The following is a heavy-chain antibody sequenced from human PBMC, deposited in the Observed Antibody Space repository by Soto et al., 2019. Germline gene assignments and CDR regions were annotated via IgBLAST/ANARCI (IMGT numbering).Heavy chain of an antibody. CDR3: TGGPPNWGFDS. J-gene: IGHJ5*01. Sequence: ASVTVSCKASGYTFTSYDINWVRQTAGQGLEWMGWMSPKTANTGYAQKFQGRVTMTRSTSISTAYMELSSLTSEDTAVYYCTGGPPNWGFDSWGQGTPVTVS. V-gene: IGHV1-8*01. D-gene: IGHD7-27*01. CDR2: MSPKTANT. CDR1: GYTFTSYD.